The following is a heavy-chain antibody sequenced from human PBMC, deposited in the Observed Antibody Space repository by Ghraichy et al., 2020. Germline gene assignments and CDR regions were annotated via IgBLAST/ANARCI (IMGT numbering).Heavy chain of an antibody. D-gene: IGHD6-6*01. J-gene: IGHJ6*02. CDR2: IYSGGST. V-gene: IGHV3-66*01. CDR1: GFTVSSNY. CDR3: AGAIAARPLDYYYGMDV. Sequence: GESLRLSCAASGFTVSSNYMSWVRQAPGKGLEWVSVIYSGGSTYYADSVKGRFTISRDNSKNTLYLQMNSLRAEDTAVYYCAGAIAARPLDYYYGMDVWGQGTTVTVSS.